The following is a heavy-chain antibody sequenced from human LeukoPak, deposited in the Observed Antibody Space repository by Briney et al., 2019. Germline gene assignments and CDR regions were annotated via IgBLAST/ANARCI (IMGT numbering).Heavy chain of an antibody. Sequence: SQTLSLTCAVSGGSISSGGYSWSWIRQPPGKGLEWIGYIYHSGSTYYNPSLKSRVTISVDGSKNQFSLKLSSVTAADTAVYYCARDNGYGLDYWGQGTLVTVSS. D-gene: IGHD3-10*01. J-gene: IGHJ4*02. CDR3: ARDNGYGLDY. V-gene: IGHV4-30-2*01. CDR2: IYHSGST. CDR1: GGSISSGGYS.